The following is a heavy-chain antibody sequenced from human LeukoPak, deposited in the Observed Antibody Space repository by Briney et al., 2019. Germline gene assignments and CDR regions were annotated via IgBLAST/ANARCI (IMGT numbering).Heavy chain of an antibody. CDR2: IKQDGSEK. CDR1: GFTFSSYW. CDR3: ARVEDGSGRSLPYFDY. Sequence: GGSLRLSCAASGFTFSSYWMSWVRQAPGKGLEWVANIKQDGSEKYYVDSVKGRFTISRDNAKNSLYLQMNSLRAEDTAVYYCARVEDGSGRSLPYFDYWGQGTLVTVSS. V-gene: IGHV3-7*03. D-gene: IGHD6-19*01. J-gene: IGHJ4*02.